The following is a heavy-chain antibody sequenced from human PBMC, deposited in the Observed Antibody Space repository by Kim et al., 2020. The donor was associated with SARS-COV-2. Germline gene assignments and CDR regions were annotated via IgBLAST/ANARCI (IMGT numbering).Heavy chain of an antibody. CDR3: ASDYSGSYYYFDY. D-gene: IGHD1-26*01. Sequence: YAQKFQGRVTMTRDTSTSTVYMELSSLRSEDTAVYYCASDYSGSYYYFDYWGQGTLVTVSS. V-gene: IGHV1-46*01. J-gene: IGHJ4*02.